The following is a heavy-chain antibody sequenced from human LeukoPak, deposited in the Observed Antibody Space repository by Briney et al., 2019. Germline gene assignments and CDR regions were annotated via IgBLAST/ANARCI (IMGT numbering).Heavy chain of an antibody. D-gene: IGHD2-2*01. CDR2: ISAYNGNT. Sequence: GASVMVSCTPSGYTFTTYGISWVRQAPGQGLEWMGWISAYNGNTNYAQKLQGRVTMTTDTSTSRTYMELRSLRSDDTAVYYCARPMIRDVVVPTATWFDPWGQGTLVTVSS. CDR3: ARPMIRDVVVPTATWFDP. J-gene: IGHJ5*02. CDR1: GYTFTTYG. V-gene: IGHV1-18*01.